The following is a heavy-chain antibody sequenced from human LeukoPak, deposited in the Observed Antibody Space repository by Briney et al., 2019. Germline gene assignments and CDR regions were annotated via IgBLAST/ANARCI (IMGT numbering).Heavy chain of an antibody. CDR3: GRDRSSGWYYFDY. CDR1: GFTFSSYA. Sequence: PGRSLRLSCAASGFTFSSYAMHWVRQAPGKGLEWVAVISYDGSNKYYADSVKGRFTISRDNSKNTLYLQMNSLRAEDTAVYYCGRDRSSGWYYFDYWGQGTLVTVSS. D-gene: IGHD6-19*01. V-gene: IGHV3-30*04. J-gene: IGHJ4*02. CDR2: ISYDGSNK.